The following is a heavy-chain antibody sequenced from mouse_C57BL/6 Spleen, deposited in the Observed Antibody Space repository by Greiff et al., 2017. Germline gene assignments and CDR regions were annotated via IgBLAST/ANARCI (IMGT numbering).Heavy chain of an antibody. CDR3: AREEYYGSSSFFAY. CDR1: GYTFTSYW. D-gene: IGHD1-1*01. Sequence: QVQLQQPGAELVKPGASVKLSCKASGYTFTSYWMHWVKQRPGQGLEWIGMIHPNSGSTNYNEKFKSKATLTVDKSSSTAYMQLSRLTSEDSAVYDWAREEYYGSSSFFAYWGQRTLVSVSA. J-gene: IGHJ3*01. V-gene: IGHV1-64*01. CDR2: IHPNSGST.